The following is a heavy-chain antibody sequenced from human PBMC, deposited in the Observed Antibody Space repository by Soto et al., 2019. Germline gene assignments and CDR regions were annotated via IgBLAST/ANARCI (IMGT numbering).Heavy chain of an antibody. CDR1: GCSISSYY. D-gene: IGHD3-3*01. J-gene: IGHJ6*04. V-gene: IGHV4-59*01. CDR3: ARVTARRDFWSGLDV. CDR2: IYYSGST. Sequence: SETLSLTCTVSGCSISSYYWSWIRQPPGKGLEWIGYIYYSGSTNYNPSLRSRVTISVDTSKNQFSLKLSSVTAADTAVYYCARVTARRDFWSGLDVWGKGTTVTVSS.